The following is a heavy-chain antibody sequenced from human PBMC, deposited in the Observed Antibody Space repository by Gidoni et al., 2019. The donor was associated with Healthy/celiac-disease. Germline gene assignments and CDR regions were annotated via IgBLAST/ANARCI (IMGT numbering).Heavy chain of an antibody. CDR2: INPSGGST. D-gene: IGHD1-1*01. CDR3: ARVGNDGSASIDY. J-gene: IGHJ4*02. Sequence: GSGVTSTSYYMHWVRPAPGQGLEWMGIINPSGGSTSYAQKFQGRVTMTRDTSTSTVYMELSSLRSEDTAVYYCARVGNDGSASIDYWGQGTLVTVSS. CDR1: GVTSTSYY. V-gene: IGHV1-46*01.